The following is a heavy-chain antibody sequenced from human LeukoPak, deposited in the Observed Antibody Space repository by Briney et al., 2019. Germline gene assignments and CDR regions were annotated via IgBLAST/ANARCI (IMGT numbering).Heavy chain of an antibody. CDR1: GYTFTDYH. Sequence: ASVKVSCKASGYTFTDYHMHWVGQAPGQGLDWMGWINPNTGDTNYAQKFQGRVTMTRDTSINTAYMELSRLESDDTAVYFCARDLRTSSWFPNCDFWGQGTLVTVSS. V-gene: IGHV1-2*02. CDR3: ARDLRTSSWFPNCDF. J-gene: IGHJ4*02. CDR2: INPNTGDT. D-gene: IGHD6-13*01.